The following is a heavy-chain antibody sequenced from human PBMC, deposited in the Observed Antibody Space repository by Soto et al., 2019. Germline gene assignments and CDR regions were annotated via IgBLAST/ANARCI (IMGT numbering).Heavy chain of an antibody. D-gene: IGHD3-22*01. J-gene: IGHJ5*02. Sequence: ASVKVSCKVSGYTLTELSMHWVRQAPGKGLEWMGGFDPEDGETIYAQKFQGRVTMTEDTSTDTAYMELSSLRSEDTAVYYCATESTYYYDSTANWFDPWGQGTLVTVSS. CDR2: FDPEDGET. CDR3: ATESTYYYDSTANWFDP. CDR1: GYTLTELS. V-gene: IGHV1-24*01.